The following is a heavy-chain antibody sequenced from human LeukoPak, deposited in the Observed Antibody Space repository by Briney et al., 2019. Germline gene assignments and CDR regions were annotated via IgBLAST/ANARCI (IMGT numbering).Heavy chain of an antibody. V-gene: IGHV3-33*01. CDR1: GFTFRSYG. D-gene: IGHD3-16*01. CDR3: ARDSLGGDY. J-gene: IGHJ4*02. Sequence: GRSLRLSCAASGFTFRSYGMHWVRQAPGKGLEWVAVIWDDGRKKYYADCVKGRFTISRDNSKDTLYLQMNSLRVEDTAVYYCARDSLGGDYWGQGTLVTVSS. CDR2: IWDDGRKK.